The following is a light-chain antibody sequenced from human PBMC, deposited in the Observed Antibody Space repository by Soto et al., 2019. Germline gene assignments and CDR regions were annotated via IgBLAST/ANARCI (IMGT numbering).Light chain of an antibody. CDR2: GNS. CDR1: SSNIGAGYD. Sequence: QSVLTQPPSVSGAPGQRDTISCTGSSSNIGAGYDVHWYQQLPGTAPKLLIYGNSNRPSGVPDRFSGSKSGTSASLAITGLQTEDEADYYCQSYDSSLSGWVFGGGTKVTVL. V-gene: IGLV1-40*01. J-gene: IGLJ3*02. CDR3: QSYDSSLSGWV.